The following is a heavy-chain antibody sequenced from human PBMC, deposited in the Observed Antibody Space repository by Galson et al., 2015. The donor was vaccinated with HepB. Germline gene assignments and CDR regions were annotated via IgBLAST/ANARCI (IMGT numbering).Heavy chain of an antibody. D-gene: IGHD3-16*02. CDR3: ARWDDYVWGSYRYTFDY. CDR2: ISSSGSTI. V-gene: IGHV3-48*03. J-gene: IGHJ4*02. CDR1: GFTFSSYE. Sequence: SLRLSCAASGFTFSSYEMNWVRQAPGKGLEWVSYISSSGSTIYYADSVKGRFTISRDNAKNSLYLQMNSLRAEDTAVYYCARWDDYVWGSYRYTFDYWGQGTLVTVSS.